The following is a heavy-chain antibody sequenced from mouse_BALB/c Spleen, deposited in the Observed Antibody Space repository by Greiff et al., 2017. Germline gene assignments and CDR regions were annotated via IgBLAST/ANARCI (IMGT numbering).Heavy chain of an antibody. D-gene: IGHD3-3*01. CDR3: ARQKGQAY. Sequence: EVQLVESGGGLVKPGGSLKLSCAASGFTFSSYAMSWVRQTPEKRLEWVATISSGGSYTYYPDSVKGRFTISRDNAKNTLYLQMSSLRSEDTAVYGCARQKGQAYWGQGTLVTVSA. J-gene: IGHJ3*01. CDR2: ISSGGSYT. V-gene: IGHV5-9-3*01. CDR1: GFTFSSYA.